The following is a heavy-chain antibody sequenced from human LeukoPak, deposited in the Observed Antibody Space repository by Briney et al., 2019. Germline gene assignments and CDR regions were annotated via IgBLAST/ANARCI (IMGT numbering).Heavy chain of an antibody. J-gene: IGHJ4*02. CDR1: GYTFTSCA. CDR2: INAGNGNT. Sequence: GASVKVSCKASGYTFTSCAMHWVRQAPGQRLEWMGWINAGNGNTKYSQKFQGRVTITRDTSASTAYMELSSLRSEVTAVYYCASRTSSSWYFACFDYWGQGTLVTVSS. CDR3: ASRTSSSWYFACFDY. D-gene: IGHD6-13*01. V-gene: IGHV1-3*01.